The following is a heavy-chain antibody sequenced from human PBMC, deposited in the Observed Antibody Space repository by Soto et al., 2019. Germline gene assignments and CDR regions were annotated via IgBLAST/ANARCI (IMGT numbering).Heavy chain of an antibody. D-gene: IGHD2-15*01. CDR1: GLTFNRYW. J-gene: IGHJ5*02. CDR2: INTDGSNT. Sequence: GGSLRLSCAASGLTFNRYWMHWVRHAPGKGLVWVSHINTDGSNTNYADSVKGRFTISRDNAKSTLFLQMNSLRDEDTAVYYCAREFCSGGNGYTYYFDPWGQGIPVTVSS. V-gene: IGHV3-74*01. CDR3: AREFCSGGNGYTYYFDP.